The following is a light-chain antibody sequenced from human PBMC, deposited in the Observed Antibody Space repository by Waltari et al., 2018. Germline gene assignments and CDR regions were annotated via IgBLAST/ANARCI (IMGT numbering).Light chain of an antibody. CDR2: DVS. CDR3: ASYTSSNTVI. V-gene: IGLV2-14*03. J-gene: IGLJ2*01. CDR1: NSAIGRYNY. Sequence: QSALPQPASVSGSAGHSTPTPSSGTNSAIGRYNYVPWYQHHPGNAPRLIIYDVSRWPSGVSNRFIGSKSGITASLAISGLQAEDEGDYFCASYTSSNTVIFGGGTRVTVL.